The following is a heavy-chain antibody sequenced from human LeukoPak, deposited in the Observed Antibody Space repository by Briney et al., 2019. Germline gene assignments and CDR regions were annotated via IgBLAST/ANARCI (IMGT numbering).Heavy chain of an antibody. CDR1: GGSISTYH. Sequence: SETLSLTCAVSGGSISTYHWSWIRQPPGKGLEWIGDIYNRGTTLYNPSLRSRVTLSVHASKNQFARGLTSLAASDTVIYYCAREKLSAGPQFDHWGRGILVSVSA. J-gene: IGHJ4*02. V-gene: IGHV4-59*01. CDR2: IYNRGTT. CDR3: AREKLSAGPQFDH. D-gene: IGHD6-13*01.